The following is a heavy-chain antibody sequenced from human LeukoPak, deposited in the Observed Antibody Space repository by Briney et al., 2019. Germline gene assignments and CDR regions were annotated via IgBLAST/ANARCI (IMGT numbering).Heavy chain of an antibody. CDR1: GGSISSSSYY. CDR2: IYYSGST. J-gene: IGHJ3*02. Sequence: KTSETLSLTCTVSGGSISSSSYYWGWIRQPPGKGLEWIGSIYYSGSTYYNPSLKSRVTISVDTSKNQFSLKLSSVTAADTAVYYCARYDSSGYYNDAFDIWGQGTMVTVSS. CDR3: ARYDSSGYYNDAFDI. V-gene: IGHV4-39*07. D-gene: IGHD3-22*01.